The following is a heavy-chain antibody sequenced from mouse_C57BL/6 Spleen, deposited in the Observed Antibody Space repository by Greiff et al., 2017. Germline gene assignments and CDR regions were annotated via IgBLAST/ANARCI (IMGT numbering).Heavy chain of an antibody. V-gene: IGHV5-6*02. CDR2: ISSGGSYT. CDR1: GFTFSSYG. D-gene: IGHD4-1*01. CDR3: ARQGTGTIDY. Sequence: EVKLVESGGDLVKPGGSLKLSCAASGFTFSSYGMSWVRQTPDKRLEWVATISSGGSYTYYPDSVKGRFTISRDNAKNTLYLQMSSLKSEDTAMYYCARQGTGTIDYWGQGTTLTVSS. J-gene: IGHJ2*01.